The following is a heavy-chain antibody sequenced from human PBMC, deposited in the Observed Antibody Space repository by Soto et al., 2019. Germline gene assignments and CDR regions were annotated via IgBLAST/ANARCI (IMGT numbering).Heavy chain of an antibody. D-gene: IGHD1-26*01. J-gene: IGHJ4*02. CDR1: GYTFTSYY. CDR2: INPSGGST. Sequence: ASVKVSCKASGYTFTSYYMHWGRQAPGQGLEWMGIINPSGGSTSYAQKFQGRVTMTRDTSTSTVYMELSSLRSEDTAVYYWATLTPRRTYSGSYGEAKTFDYWGQGTLVTVSS. CDR3: ATLTPRRTYSGSYGEAKTFDY. V-gene: IGHV1-46*01.